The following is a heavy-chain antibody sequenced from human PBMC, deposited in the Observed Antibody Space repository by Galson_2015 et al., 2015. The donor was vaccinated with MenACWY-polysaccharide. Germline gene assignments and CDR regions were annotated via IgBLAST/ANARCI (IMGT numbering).Heavy chain of an antibody. J-gene: IGHJ6*02. CDR1: GFTFSSYW. CDR2: IKRDESEK. CDR3: ARGHYGLDV. Sequence: SLRLSCAASGFTFSSYWMSWVRRAPGKGLEWVAHIKRDESEKYYVDSVKGRFAISRDNSKNSLYLQMNSLRAEDTAVYSCARGHYGLDVWGQGTTVIVSS. V-gene: IGHV3-7*03.